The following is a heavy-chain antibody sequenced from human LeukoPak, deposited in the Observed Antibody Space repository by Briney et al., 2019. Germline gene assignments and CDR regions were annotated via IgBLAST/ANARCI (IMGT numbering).Heavy chain of an antibody. V-gene: IGHV4-4*08. CDR3: ANGAGLLIDY. CDR1: GGHIDSVY. J-gene: IGHJ4*02. D-gene: IGHD6-19*01. Sequence: SETLSLTCSVSGGHIDSVYWNWIRQPPGKGLEWIGYIDNSGSTKYNPSLQSRITMSRDTSKKQFSLKLTSVTAADTAMYYCANGAGLLIDYWGQGTLVSVSS. CDR2: IDNSGST.